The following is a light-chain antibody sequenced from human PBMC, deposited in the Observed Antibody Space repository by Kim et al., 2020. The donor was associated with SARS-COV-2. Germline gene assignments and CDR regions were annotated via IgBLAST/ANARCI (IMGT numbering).Light chain of an antibody. V-gene: IGLV1-44*01. CDR3: AAWDDSLKGGV. J-gene: IGLJ3*02. CDR2: TNN. CDR1: HSNVGGNT. Sequence: GQGVTISCSGSHSNVGGNTVNWYQQLPGMAPKLLIHTNNKRPSGVPDRFSGSKSGTSASLAISGLQSEDEADYYCAAWDDSLKGGVFGGGTQLTVL.